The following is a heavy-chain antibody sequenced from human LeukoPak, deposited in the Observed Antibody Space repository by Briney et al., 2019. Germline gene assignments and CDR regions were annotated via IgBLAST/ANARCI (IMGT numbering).Heavy chain of an antibody. V-gene: IGHV4-34*01. D-gene: IGHD6-6*01. CDR3: ARESSSSPDY. J-gene: IGHJ4*02. Sequence: SETLSLTCAVYGGFFSGYYWGWLRQPPGKGLEWIGSIYYSGTTYYKPSLRSRVTISVDTSKNQFYLRLTSVTAADSAMYYCARESSSSPDYWGQGTLVTVSS. CDR2: IYYSGTT. CDR1: GGFFSGYY.